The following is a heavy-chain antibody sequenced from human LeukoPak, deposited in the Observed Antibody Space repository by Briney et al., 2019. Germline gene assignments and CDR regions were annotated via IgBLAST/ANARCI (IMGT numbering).Heavy chain of an antibody. CDR3: ARARGAAARRTFDY. CDR2: ISSSSSYT. Sequence: GGSLRLSCAASGFAFSDYYMSWVRQAPGKGLEWVSYISSSSSYTNYADSVKGRFTISRDNAKNSLYLQMNSLRAEDTAVYYCARARGAAARRTFDYWGQGTLVTVSS. D-gene: IGHD6-13*01. CDR1: GFAFSDYY. J-gene: IGHJ4*02. V-gene: IGHV3-11*06.